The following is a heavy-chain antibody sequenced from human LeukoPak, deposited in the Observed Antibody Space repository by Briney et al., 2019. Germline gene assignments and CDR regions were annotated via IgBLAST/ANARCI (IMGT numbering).Heavy chain of an antibody. CDR2: INHSGST. Sequence: SETLSLTCAVYGGSFSGYYWSWIRQPPGKGLEWIGEINHSGSTNYNPSLKSRVTISVDTSKNQFSLKLSSVTAADTAVYYCARDQSGYPNAFDIWGQGTMVTVSS. D-gene: IGHD3-22*01. CDR3: ARDQSGYPNAFDI. CDR1: GGSFSGYY. J-gene: IGHJ3*02. V-gene: IGHV4-34*01.